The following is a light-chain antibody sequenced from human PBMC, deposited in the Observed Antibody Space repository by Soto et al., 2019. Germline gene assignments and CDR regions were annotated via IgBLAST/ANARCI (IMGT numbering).Light chain of an antibody. V-gene: IGKV3-20*01. CDR3: QQYGRSPPLI. CDR1: QSVSSNY. CDR2: AAS. J-gene: IGKJ4*01. Sequence: EIVLTQSPGTLSLSPGERATLSCRASQSVSSNYLAWYQHKPGQAPRLLIYAASTRATGIPDRFSGSGSGTYFTLTISRLEPEDFAVYYCQQYGRSPPLIFGGGTKVEIK.